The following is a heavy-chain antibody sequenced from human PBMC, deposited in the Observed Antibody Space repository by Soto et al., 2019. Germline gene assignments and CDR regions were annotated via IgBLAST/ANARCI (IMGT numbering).Heavy chain of an antibody. CDR1: GFTFSDYA. D-gene: IGHD1-26*01. CDR2: MSGSGHLI. V-gene: IGHV3-23*01. CDR3: AKTGGSYLYYFDY. J-gene: IGHJ4*02. Sequence: EVHLLESGGDLVQPGGSLRLSCAASGFTFSDYAMTWARQAPGKGLEWLSAMSGSGHLIFYADSVKGRFTISRDNSKNTLYLQMNSLRAEDTAVYYCAKTGGSYLYYFDYWGQGTLVTVSS.